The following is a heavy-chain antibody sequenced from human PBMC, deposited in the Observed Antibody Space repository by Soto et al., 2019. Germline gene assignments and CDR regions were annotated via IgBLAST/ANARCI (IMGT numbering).Heavy chain of an antibody. Sequence: ASVKVSCKASGYTFTGYYMHWVRQAPGQGLEWMGWINPNSGGTNYAQKFQGWVTLTRDTSISTAYMELSRLRSDDTAVYYCARSSSTRAFDYWGQGTLVTVSS. CDR1: GYTFTGYY. J-gene: IGHJ4*02. D-gene: IGHD2-2*01. V-gene: IGHV1-2*04. CDR3: ARSSSTRAFDY. CDR2: INPNSGGT.